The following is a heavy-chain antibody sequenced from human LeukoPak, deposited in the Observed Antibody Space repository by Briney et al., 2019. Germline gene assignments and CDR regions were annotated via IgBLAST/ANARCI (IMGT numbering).Heavy chain of an antibody. Sequence: SQTLSLTCTVSGVSISSGGYYWSWIRQPPGKGLEWIGYIYHSGSTYYNPSLKSRVTISVDRSKNQFSLKLSSVTAADTAVYYCARLNWNDAAGAFDIWGQGTMVTVSS. V-gene: IGHV4-30-2*01. D-gene: IGHD1-20*01. CDR2: IYHSGST. J-gene: IGHJ3*02. CDR1: GVSISSGGYY. CDR3: ARLNWNDAAGAFDI.